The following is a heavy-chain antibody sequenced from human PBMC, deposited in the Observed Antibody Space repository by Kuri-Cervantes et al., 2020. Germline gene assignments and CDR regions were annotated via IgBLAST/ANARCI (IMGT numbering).Heavy chain of an antibody. CDR1: GGTFSRYA. CDR2: IIPIFGTA. D-gene: IGHD5-18*01. CDR3: ARGDTATHTFEI. Sequence: SVKVSCKASGGTFSRYAVTWVRQAPGQGLEWMGGIIPIFGTANYAQKFQGRVTIIMDEPTRTAYMELSSLRSEDTAVYYCARGDTATHTFEIWGQGTMVTVSS. J-gene: IGHJ3*02. V-gene: IGHV1-69*05.